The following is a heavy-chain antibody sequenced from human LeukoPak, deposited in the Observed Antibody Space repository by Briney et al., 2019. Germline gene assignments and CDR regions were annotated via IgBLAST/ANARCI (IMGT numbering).Heavy chain of an antibody. D-gene: IGHD6-19*01. CDR1: GFTFSSYS. J-gene: IGHJ3*02. CDR2: ISSSSSYI. Sequence: GGYLRRSCAASGFTFSSYSMNWVRLGPGKGLEWVSSISSSSSYISYADSVKGRFTISRDNAKNSLYMKMNSLRAEDTAVYYCARGDSSGWYPTDAFDIWGQGTMVTVSS. CDR3: ARGDSSGWYPTDAFDI. V-gene: IGHV3-21*01.